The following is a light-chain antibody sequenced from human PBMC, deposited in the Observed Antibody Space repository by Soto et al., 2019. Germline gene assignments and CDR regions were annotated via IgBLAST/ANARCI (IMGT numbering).Light chain of an antibody. CDR3: TSYVGNDIWV. J-gene: IGLJ3*02. V-gene: IGLV2-8*01. CDR1: SIYVGAYKY. Sequence: QSALTQPPSASGSPGQSVTISCTGTSIYVGAYKYVSWYQQYPGKAPKLMIYEVTKRPSGVPDRFSGSKSGNTASLTVSGLQAEDEADYYCTSYVGNDIWVFGGGTKLTVL. CDR2: EVT.